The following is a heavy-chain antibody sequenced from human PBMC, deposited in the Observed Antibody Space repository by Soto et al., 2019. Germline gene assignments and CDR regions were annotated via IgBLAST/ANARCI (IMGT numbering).Heavy chain of an antibody. Sequence: QITLKESGPTLVEPTQTLTLTCSFSGFSLTNSGVGVGWFRQAPGKALECLGIIYWDNDRRYNPSLKTRLTITKDTSKNQVVLSMTYMEPVDTGTYYCAHRVTYSGYWDEGWFDSWGQGTPVTVS. CDR3: AHRVTYSGYWDEGWFDS. V-gene: IGHV2-5*02. D-gene: IGHD1-1*01. J-gene: IGHJ5*01. CDR1: GFSLTNSGVG. CDR2: IYWDNDR.